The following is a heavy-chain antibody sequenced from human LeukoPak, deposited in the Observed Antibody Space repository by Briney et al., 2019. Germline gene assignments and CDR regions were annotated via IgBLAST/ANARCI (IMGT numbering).Heavy chain of an antibody. CDR2: ISGSGGST. V-gene: IGHV3-23*01. CDR1: GFTFSSYA. D-gene: IGHD1/OR15-1a*01. J-gene: IGHJ4*02. CDR3: AKVEQRFPYFDY. Sequence: GGSLRLSCAASGFTFSSYAMSWVRQAPGKGLEWVSAISGSGGSTYYADSVKGRFTISSDNSKNTLYLQMKSLRAEDTAVYYCAKVEQRFPYFDYWGQGTLVTVSS.